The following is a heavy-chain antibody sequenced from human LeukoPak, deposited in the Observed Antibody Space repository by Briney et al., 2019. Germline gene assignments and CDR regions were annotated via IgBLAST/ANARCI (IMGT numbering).Heavy chain of an antibody. CDR1: GFTFSSYA. J-gene: IGHJ4*02. V-gene: IGHV3-23*01. CDR3: AKAVSGYSSSDLDY. CDR2: ISGSGGST. Sequence: GGSLRLSCEASGFTFSSYAMSWVRQAPGKGLEWVSGISGSGGSTYNADSVKGRFTISRDNSKNTLYLLMNSLRAEDTAVYYCAKAVSGYSSSDLDYWGQGTLVTVSS. D-gene: IGHD6-13*01.